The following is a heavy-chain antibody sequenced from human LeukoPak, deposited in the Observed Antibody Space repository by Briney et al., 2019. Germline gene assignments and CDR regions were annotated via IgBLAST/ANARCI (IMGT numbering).Heavy chain of an antibody. V-gene: IGHV3-23*01. J-gene: IGHJ4*02. CDR2: ISGSGGST. CDR3: AKDLRSGWYRASYYFDY. CDR1: GFRFDDYG. Sequence: GGSLRLSCGASGFRFDDYGMSWVRQAPGKGLEWVSAISGSGGSTYYADSVKGRFTISRDNSKNTLYLQMNSLRAEDTAVYYCAKDLRSGWYRASYYFDYWGQGTLVTVSS. D-gene: IGHD6-19*01.